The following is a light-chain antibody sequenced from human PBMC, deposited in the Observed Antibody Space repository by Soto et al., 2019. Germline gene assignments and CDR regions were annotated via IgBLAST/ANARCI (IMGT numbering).Light chain of an antibody. CDR1: QSVSTY. J-gene: IGKJ1*01. V-gene: IGKV3-11*01. Sequence: EIVLTQSPATLSLSPGERATLSCRASQSVSTYLAWYQQKPDQAPRLLIYDASTRSTGIPARFSGSGSGTDFTLTISSLEPEDFAVYYCQQRGNWPRTFGQGTKVEIK. CDR3: QQRGNWPRT. CDR2: DAS.